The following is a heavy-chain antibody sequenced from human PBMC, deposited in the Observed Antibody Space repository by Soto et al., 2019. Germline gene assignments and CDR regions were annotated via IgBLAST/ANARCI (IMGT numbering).Heavy chain of an antibody. CDR3: ARGSRNCSGGSCYQGLYYYYMDV. D-gene: IGHD2-15*01. CDR1: GGTFSSYT. V-gene: IGHV1-69*02. CDR2: IIPILGIA. J-gene: IGHJ6*03. Sequence: SVKVSCKASGGTFSSYTISWVRQAPGQGLEWMGRIIPILGIANYAQKFQGRVTITADKSTSTAYMELSSLRSEDTAVYYCARGSRNCSGGSCYQGLYYYYMDVWGKGTTVTVSS.